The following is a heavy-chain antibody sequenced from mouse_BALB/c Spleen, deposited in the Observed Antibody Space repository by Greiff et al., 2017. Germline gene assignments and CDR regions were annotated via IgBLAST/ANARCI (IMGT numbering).Heavy chain of an antibody. J-gene: IGHJ3*01. D-gene: IGHD2-14*01. CDR2: IYPYNGGT. CDR1: GYTFTDYN. Sequence: VQLKQSGPELVKPGASVKISCKASGYTFTDYNMHWVKQSHGKSLEWIGYIYPYNGGTGYNQKFKSKATLTVDNSSSTAYMELRSLTSEDSAVYYCATGGYRYGFAYWGQGTLVTVSA. V-gene: IGHV1S29*02. CDR3: ATGGYRYGFAY.